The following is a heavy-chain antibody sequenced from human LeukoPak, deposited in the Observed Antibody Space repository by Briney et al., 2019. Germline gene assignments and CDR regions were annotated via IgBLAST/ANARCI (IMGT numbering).Heavy chain of an antibody. V-gene: IGHV3-23*01. J-gene: IGHJ5*02. Sequence: GGSLRLSCAASGVIISSYAMSWVRQAPGKGLEWVSAINGRGDNTYYADFVRGRFTISRDNSKSTVYLQMNSLRTEDTAVYYCAKDRVSPGFNWFDPWGQGTLVTVSS. CDR2: INGRGDNT. D-gene: IGHD2/OR15-2a*01. CDR1: GVIISSYA. CDR3: AKDRVSPGFNWFDP.